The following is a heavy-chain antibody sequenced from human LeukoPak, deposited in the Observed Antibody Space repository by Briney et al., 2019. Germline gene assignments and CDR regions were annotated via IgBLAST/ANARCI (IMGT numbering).Heavy chain of an antibody. CDR3: ARRLEWRAGNCFDY. Sequence: GGSLRLSCAVSGFTFSSYWMSWVRQAPGKGLEWVADIKQDRSEKYYVDSVKGRFIIFRDNAKNSLYLQMNSLGAEDTAVYYCARRLEWRAGNCFDYWGQGTLVTVAS. J-gene: IGHJ4*02. CDR1: GFTFSSYW. V-gene: IGHV3-7*01. CDR2: IKQDRSEK. D-gene: IGHD3-3*01.